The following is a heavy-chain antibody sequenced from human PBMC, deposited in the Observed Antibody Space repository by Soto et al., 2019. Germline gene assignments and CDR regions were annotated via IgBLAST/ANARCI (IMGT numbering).Heavy chain of an antibody. CDR1: GYSFTSYW. D-gene: IGHD3-22*01. J-gene: IGHJ3*02. V-gene: IGHV5-51*01. CDR2: IYPDDSDT. CDR3: ARLCREYDSSGIRLATFDI. Sequence: GESLKISCKGSGYSFTSYWIGWVRQLPGKGLEWMGIIYPDDSDTRYSPSFQGQVTISADKSISTAHLQWSSLKASDTAMYYCARLCREYDSSGIRLATFDIWGQGTMVTVS.